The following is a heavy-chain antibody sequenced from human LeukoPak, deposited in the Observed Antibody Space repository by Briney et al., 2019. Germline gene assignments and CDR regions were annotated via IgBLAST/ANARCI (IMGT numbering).Heavy chain of an antibody. V-gene: IGHV3-74*01. D-gene: IGHD2-21*01. CDR1: GFSVSGYW. CDR3: ARVSPDRVARLGALYI. CDR2: INSDGTTT. J-gene: IGHJ3*02. Sequence: GGSLRLSCAASGFSVSGYWIHWVRQAPGKGLVWVSRINSDGTTTDYADSVKGRVTVSRDNGRNTVYLEMSSLRADDTAVFLCARVSPDRVARLGALYIWGQGTEVTVSS.